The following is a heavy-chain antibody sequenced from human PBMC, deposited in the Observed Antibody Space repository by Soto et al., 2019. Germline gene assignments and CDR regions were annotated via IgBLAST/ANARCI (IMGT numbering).Heavy chain of an antibody. V-gene: IGHV3-30-3*01. CDR1: GFTFSSYA. CDR2: ISYDGSNK. Sequence: QVQLVESGGGVVQPGRSLRLSCAASGFTFSSYAMHWVRQAPGKGLEWVAVISYDGSNKYYADSVKGRFTISRDNSKNTLYLQMNSLRAEDTAVYYCARDPLGIAAGYYYYGMDVWGQGTTVTVSS. D-gene: IGHD6-13*01. CDR3: ARDPLGIAAGYYYYGMDV. J-gene: IGHJ6*02.